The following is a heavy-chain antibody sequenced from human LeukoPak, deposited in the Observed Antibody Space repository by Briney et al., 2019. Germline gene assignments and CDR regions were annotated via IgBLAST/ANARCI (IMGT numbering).Heavy chain of an antibody. Sequence: GGSLRLSCAASGFTFSSYGMHWVRQAPGKGLEGVAVIWYDGSNKYYADSVKGRFTISRDNSKNTLYLQMNSLRAEDTAVYYCARGGSPYYYYMDVWGKGTTVTVSS. CDR1: GFTFSSYG. J-gene: IGHJ6*03. CDR3: ARGGSPYYYYMDV. V-gene: IGHV3-33*01. CDR2: IWYDGSNK. D-gene: IGHD3-16*01.